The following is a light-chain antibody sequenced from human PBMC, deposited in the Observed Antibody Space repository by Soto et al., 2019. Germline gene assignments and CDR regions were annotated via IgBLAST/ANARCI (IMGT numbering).Light chain of an antibody. CDR3: MQGTHWPLT. J-gene: IGKJ4*01. Sequence: VVLTQSPGSLRVTVGQPATVSCWSSQSLLFINGITFLTWFHQRPGQPPRRLISEVSNRESGVPDRFSGSGSGTNFTLTISRVEAEDVGLFYCMQGTHWPLTFGGGTKV. CDR1: QSLLFINGITF. V-gene: IGKV2-30*01. CDR2: EVS.